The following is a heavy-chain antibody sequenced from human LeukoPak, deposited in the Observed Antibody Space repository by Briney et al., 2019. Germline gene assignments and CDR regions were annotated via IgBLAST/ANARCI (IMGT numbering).Heavy chain of an antibody. CDR3: ATGGAYSTGRYNI. V-gene: IGHV4-4*09. CDR1: GGSFGGYY. CDR2: IFSTGDT. J-gene: IGHJ4*02. D-gene: IGHD1-1*01. Sequence: SETLSLTCTVSGGSFGGYYWTWLRQPPGGRLQWIGFIFSTGDTNYNPSLKSRVAISTDTSKNQLSLRVTSVTAADTVVYYCATGGAYSTGRYNIWGRGTLVSVSS.